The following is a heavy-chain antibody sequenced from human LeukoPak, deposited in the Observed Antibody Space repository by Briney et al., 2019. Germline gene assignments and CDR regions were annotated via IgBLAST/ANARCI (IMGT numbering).Heavy chain of an antibody. CDR2: INHSGGT. D-gene: IGHD3-10*01. CDR1: SGSSSGYY. CDR3: ARGRSYDGSGDTFDY. Sequence: SQTLSPTCALYSGSSSGYYRGWIRHPPGNGREWIGAINHSGGTNYNPSLKSRVTISVDTSKNQFSLKLSSGTAADTAVYYCARGRSYDGSGDTFDYWGQGTLVTVSS. J-gene: IGHJ4*02. V-gene: IGHV4-34*01.